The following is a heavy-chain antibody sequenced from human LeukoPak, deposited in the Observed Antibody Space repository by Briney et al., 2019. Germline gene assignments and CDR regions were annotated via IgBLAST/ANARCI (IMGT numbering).Heavy chain of an antibody. Sequence: ASVKVSCKASGYTFTGYYMHWVRQAPGQGLEWMGWINPNSGGTNYAQKFQGRVTMTRDTSISTAYMELSRLRSDDTAVYYCARDIYDSSGPYFDYWGQGTLVTVSS. D-gene: IGHD3-22*01. V-gene: IGHV1-2*02. CDR1: GYTFTGYY. CDR2: INPNSGGT. J-gene: IGHJ4*02. CDR3: ARDIYDSSGPYFDY.